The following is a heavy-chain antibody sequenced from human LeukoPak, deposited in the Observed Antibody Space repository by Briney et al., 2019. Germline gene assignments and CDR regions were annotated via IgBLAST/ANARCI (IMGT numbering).Heavy chain of an antibody. J-gene: IGHJ4*02. CDR3: ARDRGDYDILTGYGGLFDY. Sequence: PSETLSLTCAVYGGSFSGYYWSWIRQPPGKGLEWIGEINHSGSTNYNPSLKSRVTISVDTSKNHFSLKLSSVTAADTAVYYCARDRGDYDILTGYGGLFDYWGQGTLVTVSS. D-gene: IGHD3-9*01. V-gene: IGHV4-34*01. CDR2: INHSGST. CDR1: GGSFSGYY.